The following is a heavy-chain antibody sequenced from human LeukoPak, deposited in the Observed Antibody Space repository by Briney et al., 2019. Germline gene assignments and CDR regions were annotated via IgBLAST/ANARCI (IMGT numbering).Heavy chain of an antibody. CDR2: ISSNSNYI. Sequence: GGSLRLSCAASGFTFSSYNMNWVRQDPGKGLEWVSSISSNSNYINYADSVKGRFTISRDNAKNSLYLQMNSLRAEDTAVYYCARETAMDANYHYYGMDVWGQGTTVTVTS. D-gene: IGHD5-18*01. CDR1: GFTFSSYN. J-gene: IGHJ6*02. V-gene: IGHV3-21*01. CDR3: ARETAMDANYHYYGMDV.